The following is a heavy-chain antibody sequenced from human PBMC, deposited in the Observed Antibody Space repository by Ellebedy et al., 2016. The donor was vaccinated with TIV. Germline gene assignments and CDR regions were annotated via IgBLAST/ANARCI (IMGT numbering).Heavy chain of an antibody. CDR3: ARDSRPNIGSL. Sequence: PGGSLRLSCVVSGATINNDYMSWVRQAPGKGPEWVSFAYPDGRTFYADSVRGRFTLSRDNSKNTLHLEMNSLRVEDTATYFCARDSRPNIGSLWGQGTLVTVSS. J-gene: IGHJ4*02. CDR1: GATINNDY. CDR2: AYPDGRT. D-gene: IGHD1-26*01. V-gene: IGHV3-66*01.